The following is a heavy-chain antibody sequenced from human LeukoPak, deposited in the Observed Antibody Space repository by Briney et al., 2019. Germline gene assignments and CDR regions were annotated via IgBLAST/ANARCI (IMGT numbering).Heavy chain of an antibody. J-gene: IGHJ4*02. D-gene: IGHD5/OR15-5a*01. CDR3: ARGGSTWLGY. Sequence: TGGSLRLSCAASGFTFSSYLMHWVRQAPGRGLVWVSRIHSDGSSTNYADSVKGRFTISRDNAKNTLYLQMNSLRAEDTAVYFCARGGSTWLGYWGQGTLVTVSS. V-gene: IGHV3-74*01. CDR1: GFTFSSYL. CDR2: IHSDGSST.